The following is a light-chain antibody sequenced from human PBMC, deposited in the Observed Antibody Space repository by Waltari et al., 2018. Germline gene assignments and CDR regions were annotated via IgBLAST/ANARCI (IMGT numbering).Light chain of an antibody. CDR3: QQYNSYSYT. CDR2: GAS. V-gene: IGKV1-5*01. CDR1: QSISSR. J-gene: IGKJ2*01. Sequence: DIQMTQSPSTLSASVGDRVTITRRASQSISSRLAWYQQEPGKAPKRLIYGASSLERGVPSRFSGSGSGTEFTLSISSLQPDDFATYYCQQYNSYSYTFGHGTKLEIK.